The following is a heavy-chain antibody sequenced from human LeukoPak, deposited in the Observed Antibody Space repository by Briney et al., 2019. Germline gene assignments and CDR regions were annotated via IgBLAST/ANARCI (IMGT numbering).Heavy chain of an antibody. D-gene: IGHD4-17*01. CDR1: GFTFSNYW. CDR3: ARERLRGFDP. J-gene: IGHJ5*02. Sequence: PGGSLRLSCAASGFTFSNYWMSWVRQAPGKGLEWVANIKEDGSEKYYVDSVRGRFTISRDNANNSLYLQMNSLGAEDTAVYYCARERLRGFDPWGQGTLVTVSS. V-gene: IGHV3-7*01. CDR2: IKEDGSEK.